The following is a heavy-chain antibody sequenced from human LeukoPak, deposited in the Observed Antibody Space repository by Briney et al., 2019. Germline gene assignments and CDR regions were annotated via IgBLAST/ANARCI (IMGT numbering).Heavy chain of an antibody. CDR3: ARGGKRALTGTRSPQYFQH. Sequence: GGSLRLSCTVSGFTVSSNSMSWVRQAPGKGLEWVSFIYSDNTHYSDSVKGRFTISRDNSKNTLYLQMNSLRAEDTAVYYCARGGKRALTGTRSPQYFQHWGQGTLVTVSS. CDR2: IYSDNT. CDR1: GFTVSSNS. V-gene: IGHV3-66*03. D-gene: IGHD6-19*01. J-gene: IGHJ1*01.